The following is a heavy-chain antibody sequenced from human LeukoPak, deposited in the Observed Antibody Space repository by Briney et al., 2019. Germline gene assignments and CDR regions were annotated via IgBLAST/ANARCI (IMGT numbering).Heavy chain of an antibody. Sequence: PSETLSLTCTVSGGPISSHYWSWIRQPPGQGLEWIGYISDSGNTNYNPSLKIRVAISADASTNQLSLKMNSVTAADTAIYYCARGRMPSRYRSFDYWGQGILVTVSS. J-gene: IGHJ4*02. V-gene: IGHV4-59*11. CDR1: GGPISSHY. D-gene: IGHD1-26*01. CDR2: ISDSGNT. CDR3: ARGRMPSRYRSFDY.